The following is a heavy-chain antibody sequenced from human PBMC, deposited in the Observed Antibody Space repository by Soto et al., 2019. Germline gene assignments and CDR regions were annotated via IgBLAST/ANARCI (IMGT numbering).Heavy chain of an antibody. CDR3: STDGGGVNYGEYGVY. V-gene: IGHV3-15*07. CDR2: IKRKTDGGTT. D-gene: IGHD4-17*01. Sequence: EVQLVESGGGLVKPGGCLRLSCAASGFTFSNAWMNWVRQAPGRGLEWVGRIKRKTDGGTTDYTAPVKGRFTISRDDSENTLYLQMNSLKTEDTAVYYCSTDGGGVNYGEYGVYWGQGTLVTVSS. J-gene: IGHJ4*02. CDR1: GFTFSNAW.